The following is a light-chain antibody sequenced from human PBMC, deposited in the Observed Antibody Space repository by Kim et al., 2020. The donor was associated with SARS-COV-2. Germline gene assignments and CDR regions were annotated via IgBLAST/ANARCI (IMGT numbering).Light chain of an antibody. J-gene: IGLJ3*02. CDR2: EGS. CDR1: SSDVGSYNL. CDR3: CSYAGSSSWV. Sequence: GHSITTSCTGTSSDVGSYNLVSWYQQHPGKAPKLMIYEGSKRPSGVSNRFSGSKSGNTASLTISGLQAEDEADYYCCSYAGSSSWVFGGGTQLTVL. V-gene: IGLV2-23*01.